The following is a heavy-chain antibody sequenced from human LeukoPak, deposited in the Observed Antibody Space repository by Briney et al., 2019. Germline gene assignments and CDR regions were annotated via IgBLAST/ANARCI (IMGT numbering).Heavy chain of an antibody. V-gene: IGHV3-74*01. Sequence: GGSLRLSCAASGFTFSKFWMHRVRQAPGKGLVWVSRINSDGTTTTYADSVKGRFTISRDNAKNTLYLQMNSLRAEDTAVYYCARSLLGGTSDYWGQGTLVTVSS. D-gene: IGHD1-7*01. CDR2: INSDGTTT. CDR3: ARSLLGGTSDY. J-gene: IGHJ4*02. CDR1: GFTFSKFW.